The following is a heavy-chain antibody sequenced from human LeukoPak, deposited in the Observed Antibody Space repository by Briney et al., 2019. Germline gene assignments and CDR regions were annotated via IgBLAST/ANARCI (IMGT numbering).Heavy chain of an antibody. D-gene: IGHD1-1*01. J-gene: IGHJ6*02. Sequence: ASVKVSCKVSGYTLTELSMHWVRQAPGKGLEWMGGFDPEDGETIYAQKFQGRVTMTEDTSTDTAYMELSSLRSEDTAVYYCATDRYDWNDVPYYYYYGMDVWGQGTTVTVSS. CDR2: FDPEDGET. CDR1: GYTLTELS. CDR3: ATDRYDWNDVPYYYYYGMDV. V-gene: IGHV1-24*01.